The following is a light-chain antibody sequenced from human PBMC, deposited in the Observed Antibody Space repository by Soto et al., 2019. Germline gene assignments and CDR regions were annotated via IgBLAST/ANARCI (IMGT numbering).Light chain of an antibody. Sequence: EIVLTQSPATLSLSPGDRATLSCRTSQSVSSHLAWFQQKPGQAPRLLMFGASTGATGVPARFSGSGSGTEFTLIISSLQSEDFAVYYCQQYSEWPLTFGGGTKVEIK. CDR3: QQYSEWPLT. V-gene: IGKV3-15*01. CDR2: GAS. CDR1: QSVSSH. J-gene: IGKJ4*01.